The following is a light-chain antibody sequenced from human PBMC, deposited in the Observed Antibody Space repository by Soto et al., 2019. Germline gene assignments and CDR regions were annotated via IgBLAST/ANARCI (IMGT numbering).Light chain of an antibody. CDR1: SSNVGAYSY. CDR3: CSYGGSSTWL. J-gene: IGLJ7*01. CDR2: DVT. Sequence: QSALTQPRSVSGSPGQSVTISCTGTSSNVGAYSYVSWYQHHPGKAPKFLIYDVTRRPSGVPDRFSGSKSGNTASLTISGLQAEDEADYYCCSYGGSSTWLFGGGTQLTVL. V-gene: IGLV2-11*01.